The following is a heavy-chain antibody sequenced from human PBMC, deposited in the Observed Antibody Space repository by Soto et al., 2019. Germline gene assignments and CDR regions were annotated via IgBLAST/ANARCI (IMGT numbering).Heavy chain of an antibody. Sequence: SETLSLTCSVSGGSFSSGDYYWNWIRQAPGKGLEWIGYISDNGRTYYNPSLRSRVTISLDTSQNHFSLKLSSVTAADTAVYYCARGVFSWQQLVPVTAYFDYWGQGTLVTVSS. V-gene: IGHV4-30-4*01. CDR1: GGSFSSGDYY. CDR3: ARGVFSWQQLVPVTAYFDY. D-gene: IGHD6-13*01. J-gene: IGHJ4*02. CDR2: ISDNGRT.